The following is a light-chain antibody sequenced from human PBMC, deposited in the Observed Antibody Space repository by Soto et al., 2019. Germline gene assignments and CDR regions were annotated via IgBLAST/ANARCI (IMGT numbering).Light chain of an antibody. CDR1: QTISKTY. J-gene: IGKJ1*01. CDR2: GAS. Sequence: EIVLTQSPGTLSLSPGETATLSCRASQTISKTYLAWYQQKPGQAPRLLIYGASTRATGIPGRFSGSGSGTDFTLTVNRLEPEDFAVYYCQQYGSSPRTFGQGTKVEI. CDR3: QQYGSSPRT. V-gene: IGKV3-20*01.